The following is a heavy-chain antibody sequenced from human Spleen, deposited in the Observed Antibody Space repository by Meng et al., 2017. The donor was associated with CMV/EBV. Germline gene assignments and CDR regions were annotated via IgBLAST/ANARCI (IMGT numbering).Heavy chain of an antibody. J-gene: IGHJ4*02. CDR3: ARTTMVRGTPRHPIDY. D-gene: IGHD3-10*01. V-gene: IGHV3-21*01. CDR2: ISSSSSYI. Sequence: GESLKISCAASGFTFSSYSMNWVRQAPGKGPEWVSSISSSSSYIYYADSVKGRFTISRDNAKNSLYLQMNSLRAEDTAVYYCARTTMVRGTPRHPIDYWGQGTLVTVSS. CDR1: GFTFSSYS.